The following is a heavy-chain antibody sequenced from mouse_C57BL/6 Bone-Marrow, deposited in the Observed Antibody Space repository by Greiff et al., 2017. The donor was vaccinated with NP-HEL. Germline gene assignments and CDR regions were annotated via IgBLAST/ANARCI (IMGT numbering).Heavy chain of an antibody. V-gene: IGHV1-76*01. CDR3: ARKGDGYYVSFAY. Sequence: QVQLQQSGAELVRPGASVKLSCKASGYTFTDYYINWVKQRPGQGLEWIARIYPGSGNTYYNEKFKGKATLTAEKSSSTAYMQLSSLTSEDSAVYFCARKGDGYYVSFAYWGQGTLVTVSA. CDR2: IYPGSGNT. D-gene: IGHD2-3*01. CDR1: GYTFTDYY. J-gene: IGHJ3*01.